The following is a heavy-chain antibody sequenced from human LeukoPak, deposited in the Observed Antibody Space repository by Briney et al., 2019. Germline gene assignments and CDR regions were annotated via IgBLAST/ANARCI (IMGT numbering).Heavy chain of an antibody. CDR2: INTDGSGA. D-gene: IGHD1-26*01. V-gene: IGHV3-74*01. CDR3: VTDAYSGSGFGD. Sequence: GGSLRLSCAASGITVSTFWMHWVRQAPGEGLEWVSRINTDGSGANYADSVEGRFTISRDNAKNTVYLQMNNLRAEDTAVYYCVTDAYSGSGFGDWGQGTLVTVSS. CDR1: GITVSTFW. J-gene: IGHJ4*02.